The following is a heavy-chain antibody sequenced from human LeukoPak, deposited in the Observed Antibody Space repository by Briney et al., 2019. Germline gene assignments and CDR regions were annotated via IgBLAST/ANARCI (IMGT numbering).Heavy chain of an antibody. CDR2: INAGNGNT. Sequence: PWASVKVSCKVSGYTLTELSMHWVRQAPGQRLEWMGWINAGNGNTKYSQKFQGRVTITRDTSASTAYMELSSLRSEDTAVYYCARKVVGATTNWFDPWGQGTLVTVSS. CDR1: GYTLTELS. CDR3: ARKVVGATTNWFDP. D-gene: IGHD1-26*01. J-gene: IGHJ5*02. V-gene: IGHV1-3*01.